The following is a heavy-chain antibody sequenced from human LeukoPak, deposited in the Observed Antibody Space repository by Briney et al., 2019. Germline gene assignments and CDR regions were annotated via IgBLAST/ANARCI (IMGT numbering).Heavy chain of an antibody. Sequence: PSEAPSLTCTVPGGSISSSSYYSGWIRQPPGKGLEWIASIYYSGSTFYNPSLKSRVPISVDTSKNQFSLKLTSVTVAVTAVYYCARVSGALVVWGQGTLVTVSS. CDR3: ARVSGALVV. D-gene: IGHD2-2*01. CDR2: IYYSGST. V-gene: IGHV4-39*07. J-gene: IGHJ4*02. CDR1: GGSISSSSYY.